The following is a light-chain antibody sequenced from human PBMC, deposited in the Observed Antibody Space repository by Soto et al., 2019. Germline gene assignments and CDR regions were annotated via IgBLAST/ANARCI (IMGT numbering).Light chain of an antibody. J-gene: IGKJ1*01. CDR1: QGISSY. V-gene: IGKV1-9*01. CDR3: QHYNSYSEA. CDR2: KAS. Sequence: IQLTQSPSFLSASVGDRVTITCRASQGISSYLAWYQLKPGKAPKLLIYKASTLKSGVPSRFSGSGSGTEFTLTISSLQPDDFATYYCQHYNSYSEAFGQGTKVDIK.